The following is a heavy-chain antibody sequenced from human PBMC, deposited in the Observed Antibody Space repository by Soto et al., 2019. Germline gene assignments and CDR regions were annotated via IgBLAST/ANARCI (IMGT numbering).Heavy chain of an antibody. V-gene: IGHV3-74*01. CDR3: TRASLERPKNLDY. CDR1: GFTFSKYW. D-gene: IGHD1-1*01. J-gene: IGHJ4*02. Sequence: EVQLVASGGGLVQPGGSLRLSCAASGFTFSKYWMHWVRLTPGKGLVWVSRIKGDGSSTLYADSVKGRFTISRDNAKSTLFLQMNSLGAEDTAVYYCTRASLERPKNLDYWGQGTRVTVSS. CDR2: IKGDGSST.